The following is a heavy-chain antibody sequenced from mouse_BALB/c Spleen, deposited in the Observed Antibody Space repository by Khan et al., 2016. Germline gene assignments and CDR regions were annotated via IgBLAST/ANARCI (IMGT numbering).Heavy chain of an antibody. J-gene: IGHJ3*01. V-gene: IGHV3-6*02. Sequence: EVQLQESGPGHLKSSQSLSLTCYVTGYSITSGYFWNCIRQFPGNQLEWMGYISYDGYNDYNPSHNNRISITRDTSENQFCLKLTSVTTAVTPTCHCARRGYDSWVAYWEQETLVTVSA. CDR3: ARRGYDSWVAY. CDR2: ISYDGYN. D-gene: IGHD2-2*01. CDR1: GYSITSGYF.